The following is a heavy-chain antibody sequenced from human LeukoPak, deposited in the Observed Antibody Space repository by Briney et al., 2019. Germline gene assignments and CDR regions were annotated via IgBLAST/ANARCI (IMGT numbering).Heavy chain of an antibody. V-gene: IGHV4-59*01. D-gene: IGHD3-10*01. Sequence: SETLSLTCTVSGGSISSYYWSWIRQPPGKGLEWIGYIYYSGSTNYNPSLKSRVTISVDTSKNQFSLKLSSVTAADTAVYYCARVRLDHSGSGSYLYYFDYWGQGTLVTVSS. CDR2: IYYSGST. CDR1: GGSISSYY. CDR3: ARVRLDHSGSGSYLYYFDY. J-gene: IGHJ4*02.